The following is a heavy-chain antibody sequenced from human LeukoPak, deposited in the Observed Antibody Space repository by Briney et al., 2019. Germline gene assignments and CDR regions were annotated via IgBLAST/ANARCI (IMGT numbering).Heavy chain of an antibody. D-gene: IGHD5-24*01. J-gene: IGHJ4*02. V-gene: IGHV6-1*01. CDR1: GDSVSTNSVA. Sequence: QTLSLTCAISGDSVSTNSVAWNWIRQSPSRGLEWLGRTSYRSKWYNDYAVSVKSRITITPDTSKNQFSLQLNSVTPEDTAVYYCAREAEITRFDYWGQGTLVTVSS. CDR3: AREAEITRFDY. CDR2: TSYRSKWYN.